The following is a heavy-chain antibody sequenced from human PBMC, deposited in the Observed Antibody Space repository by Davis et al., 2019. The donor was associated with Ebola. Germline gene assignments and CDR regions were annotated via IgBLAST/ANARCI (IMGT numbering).Heavy chain of an antibody. J-gene: IGHJ6*02. V-gene: IGHV3-21*01. Sequence: GESLKISCAASGFTFSSYSMNWVRQAPGKGLEWVSSISSSSSYIYYADSVKGRFTISRDNAKNSLYLQMNSLRAEDTAVYYCAQSYCSSASCYRYYYYGMDVWGQGTTVTVSS. CDR1: GFTFSSYS. CDR2: ISSSSSYI. CDR3: AQSYCSSASCYRYYYYGMDV. D-gene: IGHD2-2*01.